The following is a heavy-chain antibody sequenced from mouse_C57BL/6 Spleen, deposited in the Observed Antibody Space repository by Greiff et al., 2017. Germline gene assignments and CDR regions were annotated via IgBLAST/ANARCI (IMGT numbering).Heavy chain of an antibody. D-gene: IGHD1-1*01. J-gene: IGHJ2*01. CDR1: GFTFSNYW. V-gene: IGHV6-3*01. Sequence: EVQVVESGGGLVQPGGSMKLSCVASGFTFSNYWMNWVRQSPEKGLEWVAQIRLKSDNYATHYAESVKGRFTISRDDSKSSVYLQMNNLRAEDTGIYYCTVTPYGSSSFDYWGQGTTLTVSS. CDR3: TVTPYGSSSFDY. CDR2: IRLKSDNYAT.